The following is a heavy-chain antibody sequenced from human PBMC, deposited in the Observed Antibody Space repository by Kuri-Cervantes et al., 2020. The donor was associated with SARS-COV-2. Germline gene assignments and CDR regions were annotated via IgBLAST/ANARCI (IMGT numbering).Heavy chain of an antibody. V-gene: IGHV3-53*01. Sequence: GESLKISCAASGFTVSSNYMSWVRQAPGKGLEWVSVIYSGGSTYYADSVKGRFTISRDNSKNTLYLQMNSLRAEDTAVYYCARVKKQLVRLDYYYYMDVWGKGTTVTVSS. CDR2: IYSGGST. D-gene: IGHD6-13*01. CDR1: GFTVSSNY. CDR3: ARVKKQLVRLDYYYYMDV. J-gene: IGHJ6*03.